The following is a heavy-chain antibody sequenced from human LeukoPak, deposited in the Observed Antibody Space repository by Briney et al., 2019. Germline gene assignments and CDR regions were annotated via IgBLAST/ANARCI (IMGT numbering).Heavy chain of an antibody. CDR2: ITGSSSYT. CDR3: ARYYYDSSGSLRYGMDV. D-gene: IGHD3-22*01. V-gene: IGHV3-21*01. Sequence: GGSLRLSCAASGFTFSSYSVNWVRQAPGKGLEWVSSITGSSSYTYYADSVQGRFTISRDNAKNSLYLQMNTLRAEDTAVYYCARYYYDSSGSLRYGMDVWGQGTTVTVSS. J-gene: IGHJ6*02. CDR1: GFTFSSYS.